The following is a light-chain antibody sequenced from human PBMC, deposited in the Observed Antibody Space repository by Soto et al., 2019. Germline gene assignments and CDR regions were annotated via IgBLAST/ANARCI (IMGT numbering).Light chain of an antibody. CDR2: AAS. Sequence: DIQMTQSPSSLSASIGDSVIITCRSSQDIGTYLNWYQHKPGKAPKHLIYAASSLQTGVPSRFTGSGSGTEFTLTIDSLQTADFATYYCQQSYTTPRITFGQGTRLEIK. CDR1: QDIGTY. J-gene: IGKJ5*01. CDR3: QQSYTTPRIT. V-gene: IGKV1-39*01.